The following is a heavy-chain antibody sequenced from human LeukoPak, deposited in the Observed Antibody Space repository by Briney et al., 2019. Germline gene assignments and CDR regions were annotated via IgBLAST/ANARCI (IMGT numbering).Heavy chain of an antibody. CDR1: GFTFSSYA. D-gene: IGHD6-13*01. CDR2: ISGRGGST. Sequence: GGSLRLSCAASGFTFSSYAMNWVRQAPGKGLEWVSAISGRGGSTYYADSVKGRFTISRANSKNTLYLQMNSLRAEDTAVYYCAKDAAAGYFDYWGQGTLVTVSS. CDR3: AKDAAAGYFDY. J-gene: IGHJ4*02. V-gene: IGHV3-23*01.